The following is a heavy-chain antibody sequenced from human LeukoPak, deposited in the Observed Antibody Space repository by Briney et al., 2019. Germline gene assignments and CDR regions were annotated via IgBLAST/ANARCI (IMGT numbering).Heavy chain of an antibody. CDR1: GFTFSSYA. Sequence: PGGSLRLSCAASGFTFSSYAMHWARQAPGKGLEWVAVISYDGSNKYYADSVKGRFTISRDNSKNTLYLQMNSLRAEDTAVYYCADGATVVTPPDYWGQGTLVTVSS. CDR2: ISYDGSNK. CDR3: ADGATVVTPPDY. V-gene: IGHV3-30-3*01. J-gene: IGHJ4*02. D-gene: IGHD4-23*01.